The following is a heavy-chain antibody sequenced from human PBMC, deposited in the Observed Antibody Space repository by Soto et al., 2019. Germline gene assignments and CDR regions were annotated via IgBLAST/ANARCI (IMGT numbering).Heavy chain of an antibody. CDR2: MNPGSGDT. V-gene: IGHV1-8*01. Sequence: CKASGYSFTNNDVTWVRQATGQGLEWMGWMNPGSGDTGYAQKFQGKVTMTRDISIATAYMELSSLRSDDTAIYYCARMATFGSLNWFDPWGQGTLVTVSS. CDR1: GYSFTNND. D-gene: IGHD3-16*01. J-gene: IGHJ5*02. CDR3: ARMATFGSLNWFDP.